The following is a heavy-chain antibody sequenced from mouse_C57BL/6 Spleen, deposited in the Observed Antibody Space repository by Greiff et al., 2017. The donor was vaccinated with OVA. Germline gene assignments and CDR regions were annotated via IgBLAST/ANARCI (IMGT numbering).Heavy chain of an antibody. CDR1: GYTFTSYW. CDR3: ARSGWEGYFDY. J-gene: IGHJ2*01. D-gene: IGHD3-1*01. CDR2: IDPNSGGT. Sequence: QVHVKQPGAELVKPGASVKLSCKASGYTFTSYWMHWVKQRPGRGLEWIGRIDPNSGGTKYNEKFKSKATLTVDKPSSTAYMQLSSLTSEDSAVYYCARSGWEGYFDYWGQGTTRTVSS. V-gene: IGHV1-72*01.